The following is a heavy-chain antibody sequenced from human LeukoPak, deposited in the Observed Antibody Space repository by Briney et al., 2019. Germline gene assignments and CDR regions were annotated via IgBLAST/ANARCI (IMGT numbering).Heavy chain of an antibody. J-gene: IGHJ4*02. CDR2: ISKDGSDK. D-gene: IGHD1-7*01. V-gene: IGHV3-30-3*01. CDR3: ARDYWWNYDY. CDR1: GFTFSDYA. Sequence: GGSLRLSCAASGFTFSDYAMHWVRQVPGKGLEWVAVISKDGSDKYYPGSVRGRFTISRDNSKNTIYLQMDSLRAEDTAIYYCARDYWWNYDYWGQGTLVTVSS.